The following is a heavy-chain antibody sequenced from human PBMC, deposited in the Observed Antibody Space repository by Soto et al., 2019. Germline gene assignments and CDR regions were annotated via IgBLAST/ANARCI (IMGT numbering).Heavy chain of an antibody. CDR1: GYTFTSYA. J-gene: IGHJ4*02. Sequence: GASVKVSCKASGYTFTSYAMHWVRQAPGQRLEWMGWINAGNGNTKYSQKFQGRVTITRDTSASTAYMELNSLRVEDTALYYCVKGLNIDYNSGWLYFDYWGQRTVVNVSS. CDR2: INAGNGNT. D-gene: IGHD6-19*01. V-gene: IGHV1-3*01. CDR3: VKGLNIDYNSGWLYFDY.